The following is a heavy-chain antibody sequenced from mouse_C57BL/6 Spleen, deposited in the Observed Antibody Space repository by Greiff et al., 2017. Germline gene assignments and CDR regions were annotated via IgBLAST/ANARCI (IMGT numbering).Heavy chain of an antibody. Sequence: QVQLQQSGPGLVQPSQSLSITCTVSGFSLTSYGVHWVRQSPGKGLEWLGVIWSGGSTDYNAAFISRLSISKDNSKSQVFFKMNSLQADDTAIYYCARNPNYYGSSYWYFDVWGSGTTVTVSS. J-gene: IGHJ1*01. CDR3: ARNPNYYGSSYWYFDV. CDR1: GFSLTSYG. V-gene: IGHV2-2*01. CDR2: IWSGGST. D-gene: IGHD1-1*01.